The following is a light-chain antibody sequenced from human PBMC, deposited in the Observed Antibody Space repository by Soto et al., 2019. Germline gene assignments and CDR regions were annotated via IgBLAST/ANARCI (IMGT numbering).Light chain of an antibody. V-gene: IGKV1-17*01. CDR1: QGIGTD. Sequence: DNQMTLVPGSRSASVGDRITITCRASQGIGTDLGWYRQKPGRAPERLIYSTSSLQSGVPSRFSGSGSGTEVSLTITSLQPEDVAPYYRLQSYLHRRTFAEGTKVDI. CDR2: STS. J-gene: IGKJ4*02. CDR3: LQSYLHRRT.